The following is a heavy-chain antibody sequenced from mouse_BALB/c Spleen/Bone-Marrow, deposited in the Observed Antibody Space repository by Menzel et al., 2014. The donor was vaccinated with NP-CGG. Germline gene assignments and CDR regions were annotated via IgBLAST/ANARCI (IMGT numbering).Heavy chain of an antibody. V-gene: IGHV3-5*02. CDR2: IYYSGTI. Sequence: EVQLQQSGPGLVKPSQTVSLTCTVTGISITTGNYRWSWIRQFPGNKLEWIGYIYYSGTITYKPSLTGRTTITRDTSKNQFFLEMNSLTAEDTATYYCARAYYWSAMDYWGQGTSVTVSS. J-gene: IGHJ4*01. CDR1: GISITTGNYR. CDR3: ARAYYWSAMDY. D-gene: IGHD2-14*01.